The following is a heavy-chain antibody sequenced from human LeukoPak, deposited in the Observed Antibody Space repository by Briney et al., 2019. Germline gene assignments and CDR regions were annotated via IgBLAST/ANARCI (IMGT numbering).Heavy chain of an antibody. CDR1: GASISNYY. V-gene: IGHV4-59*01. CDR2: IYYSGST. CDR3: ARDRGYLDGFDI. Sequence: SETLSLTCTVSGASISNYYWSWIRQPPGKGLEWIGFIYYSGSTNYNPSLNSRVTVSVDKSKSQLSLKLSSVTAADTAVYYCARDRGYLDGFDIWGQGTMVTVSS. J-gene: IGHJ3*02. D-gene: IGHD3-10*01.